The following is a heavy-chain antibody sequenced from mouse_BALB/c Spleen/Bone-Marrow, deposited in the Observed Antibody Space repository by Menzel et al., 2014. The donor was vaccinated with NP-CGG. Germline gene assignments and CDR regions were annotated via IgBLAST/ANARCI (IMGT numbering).Heavy chain of an antibody. CDR2: IYPGDGDA. Sequence: QVQLQQSGPELVKPGASVKISCKASGYVFSTSWMNWVKQRPGQGLVWIGRIYPGDGDANYNGNFKGKATLTADKSSSTAYMQLSSLTSEDSAVYYCAYGNYGYAMDYWGQGTSVTVSS. D-gene: IGHD2-10*02. V-gene: IGHV1-82*01. CDR1: GYVFSTSW. CDR3: AYGNYGYAMDY. J-gene: IGHJ4*01.